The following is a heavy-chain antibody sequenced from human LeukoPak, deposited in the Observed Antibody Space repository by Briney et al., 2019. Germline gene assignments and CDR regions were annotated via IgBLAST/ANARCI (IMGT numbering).Heavy chain of an antibody. CDR2: INPNSGDT. Sequence: GASVKVSCKASGYTFTGYYMHGVRQAPGQGLEWMGWINPNSGDTNYAQKLQGRVTMTRDTSISTAYMELSRLKSDDTAVYYCAASYDFWGGYLNHDYWGQGNLVTVSS. J-gene: IGHJ4*02. D-gene: IGHD3-3*01. CDR3: AASYDFWGGYLNHDY. V-gene: IGHV1-2*02. CDR1: GYTFTGYY.